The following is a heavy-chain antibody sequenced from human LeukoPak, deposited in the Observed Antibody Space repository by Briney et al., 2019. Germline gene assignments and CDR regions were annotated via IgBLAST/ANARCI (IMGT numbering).Heavy chain of an antibody. CDR3: AKESVQAAPLYGVDG. J-gene: IGHJ4*02. D-gene: IGHD2-2*01. CDR2: IKADGSGT. Sequence: GGALRLSCAASGFTIGPYAMYWVRQGPGRGLEWVSVIKADGSGTYYADSLRGRFTISRDNSKNTLYLQMNSPRVEDTALYYCAKESVQAAPLYGVDGWGQGTQVTVSS. V-gene: IGHV3-23*01. CDR1: GFTIGPYA.